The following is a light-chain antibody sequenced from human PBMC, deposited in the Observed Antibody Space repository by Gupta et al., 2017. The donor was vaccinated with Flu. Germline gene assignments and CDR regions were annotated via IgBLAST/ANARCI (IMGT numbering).Light chain of an antibody. V-gene: IGKV3-20*01. J-gene: IGKJ2*03. Sequence: IVLTQSPGTLSLSPGERATLSCRASQSVSSSYLACYRVKPGQAPRLLIYAASTRATRIPDRFSGSGAGTDFTLTISRLGPEDFAVYYCQYWGSPPYMYSFGQGTKLKIK. CDR2: AAS. CDR3: QYWGSPPYMYS. CDR1: QSVSSSY.